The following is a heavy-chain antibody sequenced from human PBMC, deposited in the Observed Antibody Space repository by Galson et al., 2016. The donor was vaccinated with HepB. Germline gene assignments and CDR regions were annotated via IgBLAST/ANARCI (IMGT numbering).Heavy chain of an antibody. V-gene: IGHV3-9*01. CDR2: ISENNNGI. D-gene: IGHD1-26*01. Sequence: SLKLSCTASGFTFHEYSMHWVRQAPGQGLQWVAGISENNNGIAYAHNVKGRVTMSRDKAENSRYIQMKSLTSEDTAFYYCVKGPMWEIRLDQWGQGTLVTVSS. CDR1: GFTFHEYS. CDR3: VKGPMWEIRLDQ. J-gene: IGHJ4*02.